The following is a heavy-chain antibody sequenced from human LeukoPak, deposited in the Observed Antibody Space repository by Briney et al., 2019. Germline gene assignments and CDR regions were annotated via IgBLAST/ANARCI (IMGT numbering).Heavy chain of an antibody. J-gene: IGHJ4*02. CDR3: ARDPSNGLYYFDY. CDR2: IIPIFGTA. V-gene: IGHV1-69*13. D-gene: IGHD6-19*01. CDR1: GGTFRSDA. Sequence: ASVKVSCKASGGTFRSDAVNWVRQAPGQGLEWMGGIIPIFGTANYAQKFQGRVTITADESTSTAYMELSSLGSEDTAVYYCARDPSNGLYYFDYWGQGTLVTVSS.